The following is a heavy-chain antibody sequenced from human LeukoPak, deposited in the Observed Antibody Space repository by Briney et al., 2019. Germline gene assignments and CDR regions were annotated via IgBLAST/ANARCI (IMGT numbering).Heavy chain of an antibody. D-gene: IGHD3-10*01. CDR3: AKGCYGSGILLNWFDP. Sequence: GGSLRLSCAASGFTFSSYAMSWARQAPGKGLEWVSAISGSGGSTYYADSVKGRFTISRDNSKNTLYLQMNSLRAEDTAVYYCAKGCYGSGILLNWFDPWGQGTLVTVSS. V-gene: IGHV3-23*01. J-gene: IGHJ5*02. CDR1: GFTFSSYA. CDR2: ISGSGGST.